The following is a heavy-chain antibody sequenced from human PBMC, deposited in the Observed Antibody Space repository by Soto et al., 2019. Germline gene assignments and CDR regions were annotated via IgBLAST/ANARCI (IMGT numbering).Heavy chain of an antibody. D-gene: IGHD6-13*01. CDR3: ARVLPGGIAAAGTWDFDY. J-gene: IGHJ4*01. CDR1: GGSISSGGYY. Sequence: QVQLQESGPGLVKPSQTLSLTCTVSGGSISSGGYYWSWIRQHPGKGLEWIGYIYYSGSTYYNPSLKSRVTISVDTSKNQFSLKLSSVTAADTAVYYCARVLPGGIAAAGTWDFDYWGHGTLVTVSS. V-gene: IGHV4-31*03. CDR2: IYYSGST.